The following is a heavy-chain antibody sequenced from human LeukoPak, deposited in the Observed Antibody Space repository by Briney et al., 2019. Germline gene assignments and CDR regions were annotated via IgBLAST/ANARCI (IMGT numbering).Heavy chain of an antibody. J-gene: IGHJ5*02. Sequence: GASVKVSCKASGYTFTSYYMHWVRQAPGQGLEWMGIINPSGGSTSYAQKFQGRVTMTRDTSTSTVYMELSSLRSEDTAVYYCARGPTVTTSAYNWFDPWGQGTLVTVSS. CDR2: INPSGGST. CDR1: GYTFTSYY. V-gene: IGHV1-46*01. D-gene: IGHD4-17*01. CDR3: ARGPTVTTSAYNWFDP.